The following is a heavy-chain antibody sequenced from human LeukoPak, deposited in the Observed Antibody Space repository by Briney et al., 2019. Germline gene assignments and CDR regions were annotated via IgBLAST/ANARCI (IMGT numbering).Heavy chain of an antibody. CDR2: ISYDGSNK. Sequence: PGGSLRLSCAASGFTFSSYAMHWVRQAPGKGLEWVAVISYDGSNKYYADSVKGRFTISRDNSKNTLYLQLNSLRAEDTAVYYCARDRPDDYGDLQYNWFDPWGQGTLVTVSS. CDR3: ARDRPDDYGDLQYNWFDP. J-gene: IGHJ5*02. D-gene: IGHD4-17*01. V-gene: IGHV3-30*04. CDR1: GFTFSSYA.